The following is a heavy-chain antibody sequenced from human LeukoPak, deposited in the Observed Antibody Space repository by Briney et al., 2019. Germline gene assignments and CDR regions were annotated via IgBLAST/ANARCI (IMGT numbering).Heavy chain of an antibody. D-gene: IGHD6-13*01. Sequence: SETLSLTCTVSGGSISSYYWSWIRQPAGKGLEWIGHIYISGSTNYNPSLKSRVTMSVDTSKNQFSLKLSSVTAADTAVYYCARARSSTGDFDYWGQGTLVTVSS. CDR1: GGSISSYY. J-gene: IGHJ4*02. V-gene: IGHV4-4*07. CDR3: ARARSSTGDFDY. CDR2: IYISGST.